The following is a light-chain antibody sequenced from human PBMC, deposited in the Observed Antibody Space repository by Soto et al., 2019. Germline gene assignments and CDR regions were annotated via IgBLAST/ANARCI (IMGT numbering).Light chain of an antibody. CDR3: LRDYHYQWT. CDR2: AAS. V-gene: IGKV1-6*01. J-gene: IGKJ1*01. CDR1: QDIKNA. Sequence: AILVTQSPSSLSASVGDRVTITCRASQDIKNALAWYQQKPGGAPKLLIYAASTLQSGVPSRFSGSGFGTDFTLTISNLQPEDFATYYCLRDYHYQWTFGQGTKVEIK.